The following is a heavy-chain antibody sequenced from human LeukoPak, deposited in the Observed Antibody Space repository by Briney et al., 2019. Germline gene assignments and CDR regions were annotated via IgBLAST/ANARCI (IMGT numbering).Heavy chain of an antibody. CDR3: AREGVYDSSGYNDAFDI. Sequence: GGSLRLSCAASGFTFSSYSMNWVRQAPGKGLEWVSSISSSSSYIYYADSMKGRFTISRDNAKNTLYLQMNSLRAEDTAVYYCAREGVYDSSGYNDAFDIWGQGTMVTVSS. D-gene: IGHD3-22*01. CDR1: GFTFSSYS. J-gene: IGHJ3*02. V-gene: IGHV3-21*04. CDR2: ISSSSSYI.